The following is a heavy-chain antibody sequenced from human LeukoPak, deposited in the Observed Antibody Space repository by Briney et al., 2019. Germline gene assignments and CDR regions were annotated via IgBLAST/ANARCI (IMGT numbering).Heavy chain of an antibody. Sequence: GGSLRLSCAASGFTFSSYAMSWVRQAPGKGLEWVSSMSPGGGSTYYADSVKGRFTISRDNSRNTLYLQMNSLRAEDTAVFYCAKSGLLYFDWSSYYFDYWGQGTLVTVSS. CDR2: MSPGGGST. J-gene: IGHJ4*02. CDR3: AKSGLLYFDWSSYYFDY. V-gene: IGHV3-23*01. D-gene: IGHD3-9*01. CDR1: GFTFSSYA.